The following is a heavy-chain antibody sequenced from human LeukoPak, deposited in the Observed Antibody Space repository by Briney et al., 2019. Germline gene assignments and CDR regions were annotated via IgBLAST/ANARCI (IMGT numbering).Heavy chain of an antibody. V-gene: IGHV3-30*18. Sequence: GGSLRLSCAASGFTFSSYGMHWVRQAPGKGLEWVAVISYDGSNKYYADSVKGRFTISRDNSKNTLYLQMNSLRAEDTAVYYCAKGRLLRYFDWLFDYWGQGTLVTVSS. D-gene: IGHD3-9*01. J-gene: IGHJ4*02. CDR1: GFTFSSYG. CDR3: AKGRLLRYFDWLFDY. CDR2: ISYDGSNK.